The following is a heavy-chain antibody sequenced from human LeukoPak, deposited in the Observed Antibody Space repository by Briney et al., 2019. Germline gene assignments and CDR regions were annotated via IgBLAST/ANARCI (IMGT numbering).Heavy chain of an antibody. D-gene: IGHD1-26*01. V-gene: IGHV4-4*07. CDR1: GGSINSYY. CDR3: AREARGGSTYFDN. CDR2: IYIIRST. J-gene: IGHJ4*02. Sequence: SETLSLTCTVSGGSINSYYWSWIRQPAGKGLEWIGRIYIIRSTDYNPSLRSRVIMSLDRSKNQFSLQLTSVTAADTAVYYCAREARGGSTYFDNWGQGTLVTVSS.